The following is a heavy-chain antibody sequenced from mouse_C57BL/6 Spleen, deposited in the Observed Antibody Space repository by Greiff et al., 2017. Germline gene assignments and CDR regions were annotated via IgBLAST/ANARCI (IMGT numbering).Heavy chain of an antibody. CDR3: ARYYYGSSYRDYAMDY. CDR2: INPSNGGT. D-gene: IGHD1-1*01. CDR1: GYTFTSYW. V-gene: IGHV1-53*01. Sequence: VQLQQSGTELVKPGASVKLSCKASGYTFTSYWMHWVKQRPGQGLEWIGNINPSNGGTNYNEKFKSKATLTVDKSSSTAYMQLSSLTSEDSAVYYCARYYYGSSYRDYAMDYWGQGTSVTVSS. J-gene: IGHJ4*01.